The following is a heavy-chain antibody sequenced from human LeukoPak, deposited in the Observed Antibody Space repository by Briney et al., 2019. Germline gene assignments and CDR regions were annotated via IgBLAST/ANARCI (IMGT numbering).Heavy chain of an antibody. V-gene: IGHV3-23*01. CDR3: AKGIMPTVAGFES. CDR1: GFTFSNYA. CDR2: ISSGGGST. J-gene: IGHJ4*02. D-gene: IGHD4-17*01. Sequence: GGSLRLSCEASGFTFSNYAINWVRQAPGKGLEWVSTISSGGGSTFYADSVKGRFAISRDNSKNTLYLQVNSLRAEDTAIYYCAKGIMPTVAGFESWGQGTLVTVSS.